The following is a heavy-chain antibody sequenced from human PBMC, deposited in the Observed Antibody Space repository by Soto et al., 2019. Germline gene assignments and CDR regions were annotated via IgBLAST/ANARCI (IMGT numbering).Heavy chain of an antibody. V-gene: IGHV3-33*01. CDR2: IWYDGSNK. CDR3: ARVRQLVPNYYGMDV. Sequence: QVQLLESGGGVVQPGRSLRLSCAASGFTFSSYAMHWVRQAPGKGLEWVAVIWYDGSNKDYADSVKGRFTISSDNAKHTLDLHTNSLRAEDTAVYYCARVRQLVPNYYGMDVWGQGTTVPVS. D-gene: IGHD6-6*01. J-gene: IGHJ6*02. CDR1: GFTFSSYA.